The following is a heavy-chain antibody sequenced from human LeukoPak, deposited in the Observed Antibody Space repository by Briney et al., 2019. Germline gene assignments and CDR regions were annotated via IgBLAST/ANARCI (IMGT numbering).Heavy chain of an antibody. V-gene: IGHV4-34*01. Sequence: SETLSLTCTVFGGSFTDYFWTWIRHSPGKGLEWIGEINDYTGDTKYNPSLNSRVSISLEKSKNQLSLELRSVTAADTAVYYCARGQESEGWYWIYYGMDVWGQGTTVTVSS. CDR3: ARGQESEGWYWIYYGMDV. CDR1: GGSFTDYF. CDR2: INDYTGDT. D-gene: IGHD6-19*01. J-gene: IGHJ6*02.